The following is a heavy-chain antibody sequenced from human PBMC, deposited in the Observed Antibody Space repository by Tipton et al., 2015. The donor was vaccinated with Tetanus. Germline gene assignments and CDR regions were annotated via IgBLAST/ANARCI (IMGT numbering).Heavy chain of an antibody. D-gene: IGHD3-9*01. Sequence: SLRLSCAASGFTFSSYGMHWVRQAPGKGLEWVAVIWYDGSNKYHADSVKGRFTISRDNSKNTLYLQMNSLRAEDTAVYYCTRHTQIDYDILTGDAFDIWGQGTMVTVSS. CDR2: IWYDGSNK. CDR3: TRHTQIDYDILTGDAFDI. V-gene: IGHV3-33*01. J-gene: IGHJ3*02. CDR1: GFTFSSYG.